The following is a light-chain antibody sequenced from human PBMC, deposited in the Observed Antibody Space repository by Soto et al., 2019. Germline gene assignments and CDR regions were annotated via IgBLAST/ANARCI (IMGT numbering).Light chain of an antibody. V-gene: IGLV2-8*01. J-gene: IGLJ3*02. Sequence: QSALTQPPSASGSPGQSVTISCTGTSSDVGAYKYVSWYQQYPGKAPKLMIYEVSKRPSGVPDRFSGSKSGNTASLTVSGLQAEDEADYYCTSYVGSDIWVFGCGTKVTVL. CDR1: SSDVGAYKY. CDR2: EVS. CDR3: TSYVGSDIWV.